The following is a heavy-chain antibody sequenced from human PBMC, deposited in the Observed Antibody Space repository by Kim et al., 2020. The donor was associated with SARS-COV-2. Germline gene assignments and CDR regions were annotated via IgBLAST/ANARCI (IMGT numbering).Heavy chain of an antibody. D-gene: IGHD3-9*01. CDR1: GYTFTSYY. Sequence: ASVKVSCKASGYTFTSYYMHWVRQAPGQGLEWMGIINPSGGSTSYAQKFQGIVTMTRDTSTSTVYMELSSLRSEDTAVYYCAGLMPPGSSELRFFDWLLSAHWFDPWGQGTLVTVSS. CDR3: AGLMPPGSSELRFFDWLLSAHWFDP. J-gene: IGHJ5*02. V-gene: IGHV1-46*01. CDR2: INPSGGST.